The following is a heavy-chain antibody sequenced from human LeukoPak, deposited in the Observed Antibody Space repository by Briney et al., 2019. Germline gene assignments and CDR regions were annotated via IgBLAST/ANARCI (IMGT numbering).Heavy chain of an antibody. J-gene: IGHJ4*02. CDR3: ARGRTIFGVVRFDY. CDR2: IYRSGST. CDR1: GGSISSGSYY. Sequence: SQTLSLTCTVSGGSISSGSYYWSWIRQPAGKRLEWIGHIYRSGSTNYNPSLKSRVTISVDTSKNQFSLKLSSVTAADTAVYYCARGRTIFGVVRFDYWGQGTLVTVSS. V-gene: IGHV4-61*09. D-gene: IGHD3-3*01.